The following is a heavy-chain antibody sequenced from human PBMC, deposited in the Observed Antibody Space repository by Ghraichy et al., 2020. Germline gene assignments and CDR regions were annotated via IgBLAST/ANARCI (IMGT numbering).Heavy chain of an antibody. CDR2: ISSSSSTI. Sequence: GGSLRLSCAASGLSFSSYSMNWVRRAPGKGLEWVSYISSSSSTIYYADSVKGRFTISRDNAKNSLYLQMNSLRDEDTAVYYCARELGYLPDYWGQGTLVTVSS. J-gene: IGHJ4*02. CDR3: ARELGYLPDY. CDR1: GLSFSSYS. D-gene: IGHD3-16*01. V-gene: IGHV3-48*02.